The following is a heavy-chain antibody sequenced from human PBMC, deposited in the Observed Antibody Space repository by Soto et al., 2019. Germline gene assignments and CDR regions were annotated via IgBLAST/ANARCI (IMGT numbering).Heavy chain of an antibody. Sequence: QVHLVESGGGLVKPGGSLRLSCAASGFTFTDYYMSWIRQAPGKGLEWGSYIGRSSDTNYADSMKGRFIISRDNAKNSLYLKMNSLRDEDTAVYYCAIGPCRTTSCHVSYYGMDVWGQGTTVTVSS. CDR1: GFTFTDYY. J-gene: IGHJ6*02. CDR3: AIGPCRTTSCHVSYYGMDV. CDR2: IGRSSDT. D-gene: IGHD2-2*01. V-gene: IGHV3-11*05.